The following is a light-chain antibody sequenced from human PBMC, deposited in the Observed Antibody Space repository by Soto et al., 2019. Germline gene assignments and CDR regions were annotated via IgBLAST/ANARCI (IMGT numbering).Light chain of an antibody. CDR1: SSDVGGYNY. CDR2: DVS. J-gene: IGLJ3*02. CDR3: SSYTSSSTWV. V-gene: IGLV2-14*01. Sequence: QSALPQPASVSGSPGQSITISCSGTSSDVGGYNYGSWYQQHPGKAPKLMIYDVSNRPSGVSNRFSGSKSGNTASLTISGLQAEDEADYYCSSYTSSSTWVFGGGTKLTVL.